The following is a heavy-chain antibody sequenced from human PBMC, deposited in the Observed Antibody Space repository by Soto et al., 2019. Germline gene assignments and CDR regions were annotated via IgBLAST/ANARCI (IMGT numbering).Heavy chain of an antibody. CDR1: VGSISSCGYC. CDR2: IYYSGST. J-gene: IGHJ6*02. Sequence: PSKPLSVTCTVSVGSISSCGYCWSFIRHHPGKGLECIGYIYYSGSTYYNPSLKSRVTISVDTSKNQFSLKLSSVTAADTAVYYCARFDPIWSGSHGMDVWGQGTTVTVSS. CDR3: ARFDPIWSGSHGMDV. V-gene: IGHV4-31*03. D-gene: IGHD3-3*01.